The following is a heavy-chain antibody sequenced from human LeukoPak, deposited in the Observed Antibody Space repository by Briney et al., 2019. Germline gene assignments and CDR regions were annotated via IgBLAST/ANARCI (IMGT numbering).Heavy chain of an antibody. CDR1: GFTFSSYW. Sequence: PGESLRLSCAAYGFTFSSYWMHWVRQAPGKGLVWVSRINTDGSSTSYADSVKGRFTISRDNAKNTLYLQMNSLRAEDTAVYYCARGIAVAGRYYYYYMDVWGKGTTVTVSS. V-gene: IGHV3-74*01. CDR2: INTDGSST. D-gene: IGHD6-19*01. CDR3: ARGIAVAGRYYYYYMDV. J-gene: IGHJ6*03.